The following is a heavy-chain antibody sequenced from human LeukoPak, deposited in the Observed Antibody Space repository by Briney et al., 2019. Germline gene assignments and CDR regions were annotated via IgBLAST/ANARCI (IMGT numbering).Heavy chain of an antibody. CDR2: IYPGDSDI. D-gene: IGHD6-19*01. Sequence: GESLNTSWKGSGYRFISYWIGWVRQMPGKGLEWMGIIYPGDSDIRYSPSFQGQVTISADKSISTSFLQWSSLKASDTAMYYCATGYSRGRGAFDIWGEGKMVTVSS. CDR1: GYRFISYW. J-gene: IGHJ3*02. CDR3: ATGYSRGRGAFDI. V-gene: IGHV5-51*01.